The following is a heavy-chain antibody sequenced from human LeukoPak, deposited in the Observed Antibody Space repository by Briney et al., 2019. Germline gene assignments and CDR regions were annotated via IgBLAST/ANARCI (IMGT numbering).Heavy chain of an antibody. CDR1: GGSISSSTYY. J-gene: IGHJ4*02. Sequence: PSETLSLTCTVSGGSISSSTYYWGWIRQPPGKGLEWIGSIYYSGSTYNNPSLKSRVTISVDTSKNQFSLKLSSVTAADTAVYYCARDPYDSSWGLCYFDYWGQGNLVTVSS. CDR2: IYYSGST. D-gene: IGHD3-22*01. V-gene: IGHV4-39*01. CDR3: ARDPYDSSWGLCYFDY.